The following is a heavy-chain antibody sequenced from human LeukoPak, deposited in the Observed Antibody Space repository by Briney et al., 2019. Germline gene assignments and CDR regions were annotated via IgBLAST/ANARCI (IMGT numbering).Heavy chain of an antibody. CDR3: AGHHPRNTVDF. CDR2: ISDIGSI. CDR1: GGSVSSYH. V-gene: IGHV4-59*08. Sequence: SETLSLTCTVSGGSVSSYHWSWIRQPPGKGLEWIAYISDIGSINYNPSLKSRVTISLDTSKNQFSLKLSSVTAADTAVYYCAGHHPRNTVDFWGQGTLVTVSS. D-gene: IGHD2/OR15-2a*01. J-gene: IGHJ4*02.